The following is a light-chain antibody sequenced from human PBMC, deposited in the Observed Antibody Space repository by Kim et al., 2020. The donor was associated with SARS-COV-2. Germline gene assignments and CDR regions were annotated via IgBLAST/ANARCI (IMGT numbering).Light chain of an antibody. Sequence: TTGTISCTRGSGSIGDKYVQWYRQRPGGVPTSVIYEDDQRPSGFPDRFSGSIDSYSNSASLTISGLKTEDEAEYYCQSYNRSIVVFGGGTQLTVL. CDR3: QSYNRSIVV. V-gene: IGLV6-57*03. CDR1: SGSIGDKY. CDR2: EDD. J-gene: IGLJ2*01.